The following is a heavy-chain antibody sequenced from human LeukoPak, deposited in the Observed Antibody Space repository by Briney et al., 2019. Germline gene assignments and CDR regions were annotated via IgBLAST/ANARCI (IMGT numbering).Heavy chain of an antibody. D-gene: IGHD4-11*01. CDR3: AREGDYSNYLGY. CDR2: ITTGGSST. J-gene: IGHJ4*02. CDR1: GFTFSAYA. Sequence: GGSLRLSCAASGFTFSAYAMAWVRQAPGKGLECVSHITTGGSSTFHADSVKGRFTISRDNAKNSLYLQMNSLRGEDTAVYYCAREGDYSNYLGYWGQGTLVTVSS. V-gene: IGHV3-48*04.